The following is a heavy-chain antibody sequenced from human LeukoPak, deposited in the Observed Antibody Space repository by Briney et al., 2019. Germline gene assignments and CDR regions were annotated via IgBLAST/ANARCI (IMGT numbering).Heavy chain of an antibody. CDR2: IIPIFGTA. J-gene: IGHJ4*02. D-gene: IGHD4-17*01. CDR3: ARDNYGDYACLY. Sequence: SVQVSCKASGGTFSSYAISWVRQAPGQGLEWMGGIIPIFGTANYAQKFQGRVTITADESTSTAYMELSSLRSEDTAVYYCARDNYGDYACLYWGQGTLVTVSS. V-gene: IGHV1-69*13. CDR1: GGTFSSYA.